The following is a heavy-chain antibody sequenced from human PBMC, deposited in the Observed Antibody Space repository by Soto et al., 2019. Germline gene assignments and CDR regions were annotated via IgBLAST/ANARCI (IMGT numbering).Heavy chain of an antibody. Sequence: ASVKVSCKASGYTFTSYGISWVRQAPGQGLEWMGWISAYNGNTNYAQKLQGRVTMTTDTSTSTAYMELRSLRSDDTAVYYCARSSGYPYYYYYGMDVWGQGTKVTVSS. CDR1: GYTFTSYG. J-gene: IGHJ6*02. V-gene: IGHV1-18*01. CDR3: ARSSGYPYYYYYGMDV. CDR2: ISAYNGNT. D-gene: IGHD3-22*01.